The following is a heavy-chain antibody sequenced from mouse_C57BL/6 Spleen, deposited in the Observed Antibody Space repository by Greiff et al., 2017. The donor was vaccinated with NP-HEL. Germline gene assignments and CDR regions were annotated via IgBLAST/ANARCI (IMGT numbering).Heavy chain of an antibody. CDR1: GYTFTDYN. J-gene: IGHJ1*03. V-gene: IGHV1-18*01. D-gene: IGHD2-5*01. Sequence: SGPELVKPGASVKIPCKASGYTFTDYNMDWVKQSHGKSLEWIGDINPNNGGTIYNQKFKGKATLTVDKSSSTAYMELRSLTSEDTAVYYCARNSNYGWYFDVWGTGTTVTVSS. CDR3: ARNSNYGWYFDV. CDR2: INPNNGGT.